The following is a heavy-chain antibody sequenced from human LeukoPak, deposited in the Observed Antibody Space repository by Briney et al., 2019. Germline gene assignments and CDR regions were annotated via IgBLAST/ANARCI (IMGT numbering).Heavy chain of an antibody. V-gene: IGHV4-38-2*02. CDR1: GYSISSGYY. CDR2: IYHSGSA. D-gene: IGHD3-22*01. CDR3: ARDGPTYYYDNSGHYYDY. J-gene: IGHJ4*02. Sequence: SETLSLTCGVSGYSISSGYYWGWIRQPPGKGLEWIGSIYHSGSAYYNPSLKSRVTMSVDTSKNQFSLKLSSVTAADTAVYYCARDGPTYYYDNSGHYYDYWGQGTLVTVSS.